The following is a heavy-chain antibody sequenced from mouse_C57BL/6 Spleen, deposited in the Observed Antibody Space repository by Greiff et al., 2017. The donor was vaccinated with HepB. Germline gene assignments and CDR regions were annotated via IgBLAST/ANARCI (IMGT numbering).Heavy chain of an antibody. Sequence: EVKLVESGEGLVKPGGSLKLSCAASGFTFSSYAMSWVRQTPEKRLEWVAYISSGGDYIYYADTVKGRFTISRDNARNTLYLQMSSLKSEDTAMYYCTRDPPTYYGSSYWYFDVWGTGTTVTVSS. J-gene: IGHJ1*03. CDR2: ISSGGDYI. CDR3: TRDPPTYYGSSYWYFDV. CDR1: GFTFSSYA. V-gene: IGHV5-9-1*02. D-gene: IGHD1-1*01.